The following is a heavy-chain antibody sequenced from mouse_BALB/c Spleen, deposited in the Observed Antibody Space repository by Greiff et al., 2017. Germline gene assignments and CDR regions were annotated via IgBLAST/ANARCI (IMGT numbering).Heavy chain of an antibody. D-gene: IGHD2-4*01. CDR3: TRRATMITSFDY. CDR1: GYTFTSYW. CDR2: IYPSDSYT. V-gene: IGHV1-69*02. J-gene: IGHJ2*01. Sequence: QVQLKQPGAELVRPGASVKLSCKASGYTFTSYWINWVKQRPGQGLEWIGNIYPSDSYTNYNQKFKDKATLTVDKSSSTAYMQLSSPTSEDSAVYYCTRRATMITSFDYWGQGTTLTVSS.